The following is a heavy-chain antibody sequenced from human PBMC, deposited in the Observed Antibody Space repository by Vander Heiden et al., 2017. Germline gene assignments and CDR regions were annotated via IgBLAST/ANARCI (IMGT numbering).Heavy chain of an antibody. V-gene: IGHV4-39*01. CDR3: ARQAYYAASYFQH. CDR1: GGSISSSSYY. J-gene: IGHJ1*01. Sequence: QLQLQESGPGLVKPSKALSLTCTVSGGSISSSSYYWGWMRQPPGKGLEWIGSIYYSGSTYYNPSLKSRVTISVDTSKNQFSLKLSSVTAADTAVYYCARQAYYAASYFQHWGQGTLVTVSS. CDR2: IYYSGST. D-gene: IGHD2-2*01.